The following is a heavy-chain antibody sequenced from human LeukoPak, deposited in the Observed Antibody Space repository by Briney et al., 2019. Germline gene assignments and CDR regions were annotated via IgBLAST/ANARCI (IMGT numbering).Heavy chain of an antibody. J-gene: IGHJ4*02. Sequence: PGGSLRLSCAASGFIFSNYAMTWVRQAPGKGLEWGSSISGNAGSTYYIDSVKGRFTISRDNSKNTLFLQMNSLRAEDTGMYYCAKYGAPGWSGYCDSWGQGTLVTV. V-gene: IGHV3-23*01. CDR3: AKYGAPGWSGYCDS. CDR1: GFIFSNYA. D-gene: IGHD4/OR15-4a*01. CDR2: ISGNAGST.